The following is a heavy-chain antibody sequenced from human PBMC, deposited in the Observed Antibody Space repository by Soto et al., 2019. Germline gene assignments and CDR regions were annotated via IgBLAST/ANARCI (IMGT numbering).Heavy chain of an antibody. CDR2: IKSKTDGGTT. Sequence: EVQLVESGGDLVKSGGSLRLSCAASGFSFSNAWMSWVRQAPGKGLEWVGRIKSKTDGGTTDYAAPVKGRFTISRDDPKNTLYLQMGSLKTEDTAVYFCTRGPQYSSSSGKMGYWGQGTLVTVSS. J-gene: IGHJ4*02. D-gene: IGHD6-6*01. CDR1: GFSFSNAW. V-gene: IGHV3-15*01. CDR3: TRGPQYSSSSGKMGY.